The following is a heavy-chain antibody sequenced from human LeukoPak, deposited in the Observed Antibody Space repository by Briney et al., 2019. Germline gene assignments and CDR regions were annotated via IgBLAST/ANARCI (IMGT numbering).Heavy chain of an antibody. Sequence: SQTLSLTCTVSGGSISSCGYSWSWIRQHPGKGLKWIGYIYYSGSTYYNPSLKSRVTISVDTSKNQFSLKLSSVTAADTAVYYCAGDRNWELAFDYWGQGTLVTVSS. J-gene: IGHJ4*02. CDR3: AGDRNWELAFDY. V-gene: IGHV4-31*03. D-gene: IGHD1-26*01. CDR2: IYYSGST. CDR1: GGSISSCGYS.